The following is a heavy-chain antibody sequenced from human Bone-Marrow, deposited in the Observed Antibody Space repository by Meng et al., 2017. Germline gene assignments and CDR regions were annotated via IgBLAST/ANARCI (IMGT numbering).Heavy chain of an antibody. CDR3: ARGPWYFNILTGYAPPHFDY. CDR2: IYPGDSDT. D-gene: IGHD3-9*01. Sequence: GESLKISCKGSGYSFTTYWIGWVRQMPEKGLEWMGSIYPGDSDTRYSPSFHGQVTISADRSLTTAYLQWSSLKASDTAMYYCARGPWYFNILTGYAPPHFDYWGQGTLVTVSS. V-gene: IGHV5-51*01. CDR1: GYSFTTYW. J-gene: IGHJ4*02.